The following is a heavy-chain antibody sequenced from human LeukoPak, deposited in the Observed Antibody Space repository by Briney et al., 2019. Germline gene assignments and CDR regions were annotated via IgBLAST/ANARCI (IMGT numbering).Heavy chain of an antibody. V-gene: IGHV3-48*03. J-gene: IGHJ4*02. CDR1: GFTFSSYE. Sequence: GWSLRLSCAASGFTFSSYEMNWVRQAPGKGLEWVSYISSSGSTIYYADSVKGRFTISRDNAKNSLYLQMNSLRAEDTAVYYCARDPERLVPGGVDYWGQGTLVTVSS. CDR2: ISSSGSTI. D-gene: IGHD6-19*01. CDR3: ARDPERLVPGGVDY.